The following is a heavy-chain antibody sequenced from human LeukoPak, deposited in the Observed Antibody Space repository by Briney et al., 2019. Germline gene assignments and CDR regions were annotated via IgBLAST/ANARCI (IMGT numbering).Heavy chain of an antibody. D-gene: IGHD7-27*01. CDR3: AKDQLGPGGLANWFDP. V-gene: IGHV6-1*01. CDR2: TYYRSKWYN. J-gene: IGHJ5*02. Sequence: SQTLSLTCAISGDSVSSKTAARNWIRQSPSRGLEWLRRTYYRSKWYNDYAVSVKSRITINPDTSKNQFSLQLKSVTPEDTAIYYCAKDQLGPGGLANWFDPWGQGTLVTVSS. CDR1: GDSVSSKTAA.